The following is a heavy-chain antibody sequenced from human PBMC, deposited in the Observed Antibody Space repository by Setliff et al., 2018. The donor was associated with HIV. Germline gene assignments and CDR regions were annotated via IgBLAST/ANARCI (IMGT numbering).Heavy chain of an antibody. V-gene: IGHV4-59*02. CDR2: IHHTGST. J-gene: IGHJ4*01. CDR3: APGEGVASTYYHD. CDR1: DDSVSTFY. D-gene: IGHD3-3*01. Sequence: PSEPLSLTCTVSDDSVSTFYWNWIRQPPGKGLEWIGFIHHTGSTVSNPSLKSRVTILMDLSRNQLSLHLASVTTADTAVYFCAPGEGVASTYYHDWGQGTQVTVSS.